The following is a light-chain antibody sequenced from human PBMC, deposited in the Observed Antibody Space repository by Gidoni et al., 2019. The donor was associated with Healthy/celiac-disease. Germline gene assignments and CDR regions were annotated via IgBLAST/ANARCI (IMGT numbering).Light chain of an antibody. CDR3: SSYTSSSTWL. V-gene: IGLV2-14*01. J-gene: IGLJ3*02. Sequence: QSALTQPASVSGSPGQSITISCTETSSDVGGYNYVSWYQQPPGKPPKLLIYDVSNRPSGVSNLFSGSKSVNTASLTISGLQAEDEADYYCSSYTSSSTWLFGGGTKLTGL. CDR2: DVS. CDR1: SSDVGGYNY.